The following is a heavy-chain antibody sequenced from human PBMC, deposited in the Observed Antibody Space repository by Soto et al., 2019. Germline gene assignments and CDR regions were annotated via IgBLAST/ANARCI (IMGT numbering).Heavy chain of an antibody. Sequence: ETLSLTCAVYGGSFSGYYWSWIRQPPGKGLEWIGEINHSGSTNYNPSLKSRVTISVDTSKNQFSLKLSSVTAADTAVYYCARAKRAVAGSYYYYYMDVWGKGTTVTVSS. CDR3: ARAKRAVAGSYYYYYMDV. D-gene: IGHD6-19*01. V-gene: IGHV4-34*01. CDR2: INHSGST. J-gene: IGHJ6*03. CDR1: GGSFSGYY.